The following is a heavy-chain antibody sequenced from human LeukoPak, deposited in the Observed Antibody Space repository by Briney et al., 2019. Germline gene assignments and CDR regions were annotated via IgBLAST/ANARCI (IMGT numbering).Heavy chain of an antibody. CDR1: GFTFSSYA. D-gene: IGHD4-17*01. V-gene: IGHV3-30-3*01. J-gene: IGHJ3*02. CDR3: ARNDYGVERGAFDI. CDR2: ISYDGSNK. Sequence: GGSLRLSCAASGFTFSSYAMHWVRQAPGKGLEWVAVISYDGSNKYYADSVKGRFTISRDNSKNTLYLQMNSLRAEDTAVYYCARNDYGVERGAFDIWGQGTMVTVSS.